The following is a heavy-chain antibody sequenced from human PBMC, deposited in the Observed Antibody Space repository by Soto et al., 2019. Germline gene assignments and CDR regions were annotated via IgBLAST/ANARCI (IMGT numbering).Heavy chain of an antibody. Sequence: QVQLVESGGGVVQPGRSLTLSCAASEFTFSSYGIHWVRQAPGKGLEWVAVISYDGSKKHYADSVKGRFTISRDNSKNTLHLQMNSLRADDTAVYYCAKDTYYHDTTGYYVFDYLGQGSLVTVSS. CDR3: AKDTYYHDTTGYYVFDY. D-gene: IGHD3-22*01. CDR1: EFTFSSYG. V-gene: IGHV3-30*18. J-gene: IGHJ4*02. CDR2: ISYDGSKK.